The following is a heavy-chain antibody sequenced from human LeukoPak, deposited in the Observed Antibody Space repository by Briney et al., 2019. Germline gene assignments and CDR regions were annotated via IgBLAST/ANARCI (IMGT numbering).Heavy chain of an antibody. J-gene: IGHJ4*02. V-gene: IGHV3-23*01. CDR2: ISGSGGST. D-gene: IGHD5-18*01. CDR1: GFTFSNSA. Sequence: QPGGSLRLSCAASGFTFSNSAMTWVRQAPGKGLEGVSAISGSGGSTYYADSVKGRFTISRDNSKNTLYLQMNSLRAEDTAVYYCAKSRWDTAMASLDYWGQGTLVTVSS. CDR3: AKSRWDTAMASLDY.